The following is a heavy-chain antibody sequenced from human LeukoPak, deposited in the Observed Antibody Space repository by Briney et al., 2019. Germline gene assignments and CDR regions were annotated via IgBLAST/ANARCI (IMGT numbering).Heavy chain of an antibody. CDR2: IKQDGSEK. J-gene: IGHJ6*03. CDR3: ARVMSSSVWRSYGSYYYYYYMDI. CDR1: GFTFSSYW. Sequence: GGSLRLSCAASGFTFSSYWMSWVRQAPGKGLEWVANIKQDGSEKYSVDSVKGRFTISRDNAKNSLYMQMNSLRAEDTAVYYCARVMSSSVWRSYGSYYYYYYMDIWGKGTTVTVSS. D-gene: IGHD3-16*01. V-gene: IGHV3-7*01.